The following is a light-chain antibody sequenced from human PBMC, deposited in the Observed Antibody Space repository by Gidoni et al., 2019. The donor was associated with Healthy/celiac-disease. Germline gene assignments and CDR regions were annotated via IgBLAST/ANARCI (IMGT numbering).Light chain of an antibody. J-gene: IGKJ2*01. CDR2: LGS. CDR1: QSLLHSNGYNY. Sequence: DIVMTQSPLSLLVTPGEPASISCRSSQSLLHSNGYNYLDWYLQKTGQSPQLLIYLGSNRASGVPDRFSGSGSGTDFTLKISRVEAEDVGVYYCMQALQTPDTFGQGTKLEIK. CDR3: MQALQTPDT. V-gene: IGKV2-28*01.